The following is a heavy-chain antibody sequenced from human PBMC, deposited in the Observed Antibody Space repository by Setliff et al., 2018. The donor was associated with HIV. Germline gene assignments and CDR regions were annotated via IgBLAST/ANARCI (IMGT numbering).Heavy chain of an antibody. V-gene: IGHV4-39*07. CDR2: FYYSGST. Sequence: SETLSLTCTVSGGSISSYYWGWIRQPPGKGLEWLGSFYYSGSTYYNPSLKSRVTISVDTSRNQFSLKVTSVTAADTAVYYCARDRSGSSIGEEFDYWGQGTLVTVSS. D-gene: IGHD2-21*01. J-gene: IGHJ4*02. CDR1: GGSISSYY. CDR3: ARDRSGSSIGEEFDY.